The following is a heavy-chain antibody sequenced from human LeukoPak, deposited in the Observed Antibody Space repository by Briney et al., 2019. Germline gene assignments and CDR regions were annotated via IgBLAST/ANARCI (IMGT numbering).Heavy chain of an antibody. CDR2: IYYSGST. CDR3: ASGILTGYYSVDF. J-gene: IGHJ3*01. Sequence: SETLSLTCTVSGGSISSYYWSWIRQPPGQGLEWIGYIYYSGSTNYNPSLKSRVTISVDTSKNQFSLKLSSVTAADTAVYYCASGILTGYYSVDFWGQGTMVTVSS. D-gene: IGHD3-9*01. V-gene: IGHV4-59*01. CDR1: GGSISSYY.